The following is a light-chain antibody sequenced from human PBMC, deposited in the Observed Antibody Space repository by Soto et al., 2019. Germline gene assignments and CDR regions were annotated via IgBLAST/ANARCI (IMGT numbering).Light chain of an antibody. CDR2: GAS. J-gene: IGKJ4*01. Sequence: EIVMTQSPATLSVSPGERXXXXXXASQSVSSNLAWYQHKPGQAPRLIIYGASSRATGIPDRFSGGGSGTDFTLTISRLEPEDFAVYYCQQFSSYPLTFGGGTKVDIK. CDR1: QSVSSN. CDR3: QQFSSYPLT. V-gene: IGKV3-20*01.